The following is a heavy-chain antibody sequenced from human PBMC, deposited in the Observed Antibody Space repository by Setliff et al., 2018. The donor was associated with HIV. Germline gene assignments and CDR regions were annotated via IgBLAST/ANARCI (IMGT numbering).Heavy chain of an antibody. CDR1: GGSFSGYY. J-gene: IGHJ4*02. Sequence: KSSETLSLTCAVYGGSFSGYYWSWIRQPPGKGLEWIGETNHSGSTNYNPSLKSRVTISVDTSRNQFSLKLTSVTAADTAVYYCARHDSGGYYSLDYWGQGTLATVSS. CDR2: TNHSGST. V-gene: IGHV4-34*01. D-gene: IGHD3-22*01. CDR3: ARHDSGGYYSLDY.